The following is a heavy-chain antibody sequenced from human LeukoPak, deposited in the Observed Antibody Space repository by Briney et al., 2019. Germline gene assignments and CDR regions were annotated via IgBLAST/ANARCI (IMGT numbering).Heavy chain of an antibody. V-gene: IGHV1-2*06. D-gene: IGHD6-13*01. CDR2: INPNRGGT. Sequence: ASVKVSCKASGYTFTGYYMHWVRQAPGQGLEWMGRINPNRGGTNYAQKFQGRVTMTRDTSISTAYMELSRLRSDDTAVYYCARTQYSSHFDYWGQGTLVTVSS. J-gene: IGHJ4*02. CDR3: ARTQYSSHFDY. CDR1: GYTFTGYY.